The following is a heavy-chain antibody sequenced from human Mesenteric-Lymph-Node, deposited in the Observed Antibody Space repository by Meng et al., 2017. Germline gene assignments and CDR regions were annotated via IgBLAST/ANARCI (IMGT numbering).Heavy chain of an antibody. Sequence: GSLRLSCTVSGDSTSSYYWSWIRQPPGKGLEWIGYIYYSGSTNYNPSLKGRVTISVDTSKNQLSLNLSSVTAADTAVYYCARGLAVAVAAWGQGTLVTVSS. CDR3: ARGLAVAVAA. CDR1: GDSTSSYY. J-gene: IGHJ5*02. V-gene: IGHV4-59*01. CDR2: IYYSGST. D-gene: IGHD6-19*01.